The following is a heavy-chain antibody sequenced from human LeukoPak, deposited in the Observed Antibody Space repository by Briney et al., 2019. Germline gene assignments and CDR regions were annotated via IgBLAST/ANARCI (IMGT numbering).Heavy chain of an antibody. CDR1: GYTFTGYY. J-gene: IGHJ6*03. Sequence: ASVKVSCKASGYTFTGYYMHWVRQAPGQGLEWMGWINPNSGGTNYAQKFQGRVTMTRDTSISTAYMELSRLRSDDTAVYYCARDREGITIFGVDYYQGYMDVWGKGTTVTVSS. D-gene: IGHD3-3*01. V-gene: IGHV1-2*02. CDR3: ARDREGITIFGVDYYQGYMDV. CDR2: INPNSGGT.